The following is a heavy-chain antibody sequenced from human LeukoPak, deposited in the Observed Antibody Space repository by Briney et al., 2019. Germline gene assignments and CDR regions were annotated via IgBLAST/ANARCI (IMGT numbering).Heavy chain of an antibody. CDR2: IKQDGSEK. V-gene: IGHV3-7*01. CDR3: ARDRIAKYGSGSYYKSGTPDY. Sequence: GGSLRLSCAASGFTLSSYWMSWVRQAPGKGLEWVANIKQDGSEKYYVDSVKGRFTISRDNAKNSLYLQMNSLRAEDTAVYYCARDRIAKYGSGSYYKSGTPDYWGQGTLVTVSS. CDR1: GFTLSSYW. J-gene: IGHJ4*02. D-gene: IGHD3-10*01.